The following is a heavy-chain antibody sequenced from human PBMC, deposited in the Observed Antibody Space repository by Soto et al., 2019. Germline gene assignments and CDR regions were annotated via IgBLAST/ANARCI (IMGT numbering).Heavy chain of an antibody. CDR1: GGSISSYY. D-gene: IGHD1-26*01. J-gene: IGHJ6*02. V-gene: IGHV4-59*01. Sequence: SETLSLTCTVSGGSISSYYWSWIRQPPGKGLEWIGYIYYSGSTNYNPSLKSRVTISVDTSKNQFSLKLSSVTAADTAVYYCARDFPGLGATTNYYYYGMDVWGQGTTVTVSS. CDR2: IYYSGST. CDR3: ARDFPGLGATTNYYYYGMDV.